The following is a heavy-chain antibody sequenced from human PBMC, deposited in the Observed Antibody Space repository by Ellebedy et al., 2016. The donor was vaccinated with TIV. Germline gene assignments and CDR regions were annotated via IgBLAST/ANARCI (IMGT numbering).Heavy chain of an antibody. CDR2: IHHSGST. Sequence: GSLRLXCGVSGGSFDGYYWSWIRQTPGKRLEWLGEIHHSGSTNSNPSLRSRLSVSLDWSKNQFSLRLSSLTAAYTAVYFCARECSTSCHYSDGVDVWGQGTTVTVSS. D-gene: IGHD2-2*01. J-gene: IGHJ6*02. V-gene: IGHV4-34*01. CDR1: GGSFDGYY. CDR3: ARECSTSCHYSDGVDV.